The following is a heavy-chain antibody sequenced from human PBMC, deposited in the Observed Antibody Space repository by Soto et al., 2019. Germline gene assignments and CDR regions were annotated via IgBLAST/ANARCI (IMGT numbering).Heavy chain of an antibody. CDR1: GGTFNNYV. V-gene: IGHV1-69*06. Sequence: ASVRVSCKASGGTFNNYVINWVRQAPGQGLEWMGGIIPIFGTANYAQKFQGRVTITADKSTSTAYMELNSLRSEDTAVYYCAGRCDSTSCLAHSEYWGKGTQVTVSS. CDR2: IIPIFGTA. CDR3: AGRCDSTSCLAHSEY. J-gene: IGHJ4*02. D-gene: IGHD2-2*01.